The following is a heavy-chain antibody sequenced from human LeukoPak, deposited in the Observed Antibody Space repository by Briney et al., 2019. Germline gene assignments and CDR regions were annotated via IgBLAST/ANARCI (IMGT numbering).Heavy chain of an antibody. J-gene: IGHJ6*03. CDR2: IIPIIGTP. D-gene: IGHD7-27*01. Sequence: SVKVSCKASGGTFSSYVISWVRQAPGQGLEWMGGIIPIIGTPNYARKFQGRVTITTDESTSTAYMELSSLRSEDTAVYYCARVTGPNSYYYYYMDVWGKGTTVTVSS. CDR1: GGTFSSYV. CDR3: ARVTGPNSYYYYYMDV. V-gene: IGHV1-69*05.